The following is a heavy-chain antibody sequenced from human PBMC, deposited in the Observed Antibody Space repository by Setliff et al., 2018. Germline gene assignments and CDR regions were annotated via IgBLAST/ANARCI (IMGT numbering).Heavy chain of an antibody. CDR2: VSGSGSA. J-gene: IGHJ4*02. CDR3: VRETLMVQRNFDY. V-gene: IGHV4-61*02. CDR1: GDSINSRFFY. Sequence: SETLSLTCTVSGDSINSRFFYWSWIRQPAGKGLERVGRVSGSGSASYNPSLRSRLTVSLDTSKSQFSLKLTSLTAADTAVYFCVRETLMVQRNFDYWAQGTLVTVSS. D-gene: IGHD3-10*01.